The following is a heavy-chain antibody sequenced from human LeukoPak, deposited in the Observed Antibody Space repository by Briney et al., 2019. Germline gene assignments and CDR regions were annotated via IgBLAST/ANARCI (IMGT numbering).Heavy chain of an antibody. CDR3: ARENVVVPAATFNPYISGDFDY. Sequence: ASVKVSCKASGYTFTNSGISWVRQAPGQGLEWMGWVSAYDGNTNYAQKLQGRLTMTTDRSTSTAYMELRSLRSDDTAMYYCARENVVVPAATFNPYISGDFDYWGQGTLVTVSS. CDR1: GYTFTNSG. CDR2: VSAYDGNT. D-gene: IGHD2-2*01. V-gene: IGHV1-18*01. J-gene: IGHJ4*02.